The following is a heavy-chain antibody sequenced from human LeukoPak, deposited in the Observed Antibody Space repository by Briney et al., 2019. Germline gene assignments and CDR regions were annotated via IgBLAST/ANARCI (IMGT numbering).Heavy chain of an antibody. CDR2: IYYSGST. V-gene: IGHV4-39*01. CDR1: GGSISSSSYY. D-gene: IGHD4-17*01. CDR3: ARVPITTVTGYYYYYGMDV. Sequence: SETLSHTCTVSGGSISSSSYYWGWIRQPPGKGLEWIGSIYYSGSTYYNPSLKSRVTISVDTSKNQFSLKLSSVTAADTAVYYCARVPITTVTGYYYYYGMDVWGQGTTVTVSS. J-gene: IGHJ6*02.